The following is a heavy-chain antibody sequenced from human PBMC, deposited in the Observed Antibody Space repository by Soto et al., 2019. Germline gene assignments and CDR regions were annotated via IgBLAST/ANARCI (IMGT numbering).Heavy chain of an antibody. CDR1: GGSMSSNY. CDR3: ARGGSYGDFFDY. CDR2: IYYTGST. D-gene: IGHD4-17*01. J-gene: IGHJ4*02. V-gene: IGHV4-59*01. Sequence: SETLSLTCTVSGGSMSSNYWTWIRQSPGKGLEWIGYIYYTGSTKYNPSLKSRVTISLDTSKNQFSLRLTSVTSADTAVYYCARGGSYGDFFDYSGQGAHVTVSS.